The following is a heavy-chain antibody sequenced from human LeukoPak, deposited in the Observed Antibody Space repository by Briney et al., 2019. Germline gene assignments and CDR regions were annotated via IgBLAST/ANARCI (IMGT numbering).Heavy chain of an antibody. CDR2: IIPILGIT. CDR3: ADLGYCSGGSSYPFDY. D-gene: IGHD2-15*01. V-gene: IGHV1-69*04. CDR1: GGTFSNYA. J-gene: IGHJ4*02. Sequence: ASVKVSCKASGGTFSNYAINWVRQAPGQGLEWMGRIIPILGITIHAQNFQGRVTITADKSTRTAYMELSSLRSEDTAVYYCADLGYCSGGSSYPFDYWGQGTQVTFSS.